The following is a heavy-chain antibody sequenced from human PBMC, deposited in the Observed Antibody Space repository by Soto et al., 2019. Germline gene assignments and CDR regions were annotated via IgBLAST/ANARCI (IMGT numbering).Heavy chain of an antibody. CDR1: GYPFTHYG. CDR2: ISPFNGNT. Sequence: GASVKVSCKSSGYPFTHYGITWIRQAPGQGLEWMGWISPFNGNTNYGQTLQGRVTLTTDTSTSTVYMELRSLRAEDTAVYYCARDLYYYGSGSYSRDDYYYYGMDVWGQGTTVTVSS. D-gene: IGHD3-10*01. J-gene: IGHJ6*02. V-gene: IGHV1-18*01. CDR3: ARDLYYYGSGSYSRDDYYYYGMDV.